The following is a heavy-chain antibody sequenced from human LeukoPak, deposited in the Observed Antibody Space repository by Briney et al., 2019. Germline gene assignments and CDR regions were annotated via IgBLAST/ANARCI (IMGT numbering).Heavy chain of an antibody. D-gene: IGHD3-22*01. CDR3: TRGPPPAPVGPPDYYCPI. CDR1: GFTFGDYP. Sequence: GGSLRLSCTASGFTFGDYPMSWVRQAPGKGLEWVGFIRSKAYGGTTEYAASVKGRFTISRDDSKSIAYLQMTSLKTEDTGVYYCTRGPPPAPVGPPDYYCPIWGQGTLVTVSS. V-gene: IGHV3-49*04. CDR2: IRSKAYGGTT. J-gene: IGHJ4*02.